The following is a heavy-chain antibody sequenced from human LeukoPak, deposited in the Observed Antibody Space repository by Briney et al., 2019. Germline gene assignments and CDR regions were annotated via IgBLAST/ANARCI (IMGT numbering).Heavy chain of an antibody. Sequence: EASVKVSCKASGGTFSTYAIRWLRQAPGQGLEWMGGIIPIYGIANYAQKLRGRVTITADESTSTSYMEVNGLRSEDTAVYYCAREATPQTSTLYYYYYYMDVWGNGTPVTVSS. D-gene: IGHD1/OR15-1a*01. V-gene: IGHV1-69*13. CDR1: GGTFSTYA. CDR3: AREATPQTSTLYYYYYYMDV. CDR2: IIPIYGIA. J-gene: IGHJ6*03.